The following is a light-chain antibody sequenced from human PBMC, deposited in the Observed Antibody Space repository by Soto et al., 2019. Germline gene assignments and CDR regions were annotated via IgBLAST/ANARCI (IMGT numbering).Light chain of an antibody. CDR1: SSDVGSYNL. J-gene: IGLJ1*01. CDR3: CSYAGSRGV. V-gene: IGLV2-23*01. Sequence: QSALTQPASVSGSPGQSITISCTGTSSDVGSYNLVSWYQQHPGKAPKLMIYEGSKRPSGVSNRFSGSKSGNTASLTISGLQAEDEADYYCCSYAGSRGVLGTGTKVTVL. CDR2: EGS.